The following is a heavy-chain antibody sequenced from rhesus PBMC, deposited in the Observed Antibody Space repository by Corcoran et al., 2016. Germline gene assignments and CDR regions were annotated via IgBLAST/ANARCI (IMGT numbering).Heavy chain of an antibody. Sequence: QVQLPESGQGLVKPSETLSLTCAVSGGSISRGYYYWSWFRQPPGKGLGWVGNNTYRWRNSYKPAIKSRVTISRHTSKHRFALELSSVAPPDTAGYYCARSNRYSAPFFYYWGQVVLVTVPS. J-gene: IGHJ4*01. D-gene: IGHD5-12*01. CDR1: GGSISRGYYY. CDR3: ARSNRYSAPFFYY. CDR2: NTYRWRN. V-gene: IGHV4-122*02.